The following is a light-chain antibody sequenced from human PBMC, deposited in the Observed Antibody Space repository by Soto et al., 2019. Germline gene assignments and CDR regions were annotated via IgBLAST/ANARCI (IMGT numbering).Light chain of an antibody. CDR1: SSSVGGYNF. Sequence: QSVLTQPPSASGSPRQSVTISCTGTSSSVGGYNFVSWYQHHPGKPPKLLIYEVSHRPSGVPDRISRSKSGNTACLTVSGLQAEDEADDFCSSYADTKYYVFGTGTKVT. V-gene: IGLV2-8*01. CDR2: EVS. CDR3: SSYADTKYYV. J-gene: IGLJ1*01.